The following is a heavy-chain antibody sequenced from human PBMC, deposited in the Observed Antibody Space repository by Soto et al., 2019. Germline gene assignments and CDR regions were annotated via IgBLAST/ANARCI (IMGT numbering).Heavy chain of an antibody. D-gene: IGHD3-9*01. V-gene: IGHV4-59*08. Sequence: SETLSLTCTVSGGSISSYYWSWIRQPPGKGLEWIGYIYYSGSTNYNPSLKSRVTISLDTSKSQFSLKLSSVTAADSAVYFCARLEGLATISYYFDYWGQGTLVTVSS. CDR1: GGSISSYY. CDR2: IYYSGST. J-gene: IGHJ4*02. CDR3: ARLEGLATISYYFDY.